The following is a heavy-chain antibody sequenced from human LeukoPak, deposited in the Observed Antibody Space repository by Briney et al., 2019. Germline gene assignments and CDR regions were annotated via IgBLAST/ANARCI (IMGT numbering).Heavy chain of an antibody. CDR1: GYTFTSYA. CDR3: ARDRPYFWSGYHPRGNWFDP. V-gene: IGHV7-4-1*02. J-gene: IGHJ5*02. D-gene: IGHD3-3*01. Sequence: GASVKVSCKASGYTFTSYAMNWVRQAPGQGLEWMGWINTNTGNPTYAQGFTGRFVFSLDTSVSTAYLQISSLKAEDTAVYYCARDRPYFWSGYHPRGNWFDPWGQGTLVTASS. CDR2: INTNTGNP.